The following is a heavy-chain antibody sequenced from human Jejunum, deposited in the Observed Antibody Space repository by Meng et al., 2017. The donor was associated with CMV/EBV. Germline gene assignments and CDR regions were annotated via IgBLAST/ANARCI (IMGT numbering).Heavy chain of an antibody. V-gene: IGHV4-34*01. J-gene: IGHJ4*02. CDR1: GGSLSPYY. D-gene: IGHD1-1*01. Sequence: QVQRQQWGAGLLNSSETLSLTCAVYGGSLSPYYWTWIRQIPGKGLEWIGEISHGGITNYNPSLKSRVTLLIDTSKNQFSLKLSSVTAADTAVYYCGMERVNWGQGILVTVSS. CDR3: GMERVN. CDR2: ISHGGIT.